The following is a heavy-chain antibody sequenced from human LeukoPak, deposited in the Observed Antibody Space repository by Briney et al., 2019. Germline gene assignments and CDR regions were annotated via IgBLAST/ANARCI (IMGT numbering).Heavy chain of an antibody. CDR3: ASQYTSSRIFDD. Sequence: GGSLRLSCAASGFTFSSYSMNWVRQAPGEGLEWVSSISSSSTYIYYADSVKGRFTVSRDNAKNSLYLQMNSLRAEDTAAYFCASQYTSSRIFDDWGQGTLVTVSS. J-gene: IGHJ4*02. V-gene: IGHV3-21*01. CDR1: GFTFSSYS. CDR2: ISSSSTYI. D-gene: IGHD6-13*01.